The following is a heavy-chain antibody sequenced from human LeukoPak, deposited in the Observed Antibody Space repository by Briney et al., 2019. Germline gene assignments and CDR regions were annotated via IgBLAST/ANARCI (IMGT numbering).Heavy chain of an antibody. J-gene: IGHJ5*02. V-gene: IGHV3-21*01. D-gene: IGHD3-10*01. CDR3: ARDSYGSGTPSFDP. CDR2: ISSSSSYI. Sequence: GGSLRLSCAASGFTFSSYSMNWVRQAPGKGLEWVSSISSSSSYIYYADSVKGRFTIYRDNAKNSLYLQMNSLRAEDTAVYYCARDSYGSGTPSFDPWGQGTLVTVSS. CDR1: GFTFSSYS.